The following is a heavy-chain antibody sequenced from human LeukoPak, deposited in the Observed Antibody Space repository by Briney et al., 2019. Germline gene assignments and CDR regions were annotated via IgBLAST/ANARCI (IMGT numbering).Heavy chain of an antibody. CDR3: ARDPRWFGEFDY. D-gene: IGHD3-10*01. CDR1: GFTFSSYS. V-gene: IGHV3-7*03. CDR2: IKQDGSEK. J-gene: IGHJ4*02. Sequence: GGSLRLSCAASGFTFSSYSMNWVRQAPGKGLEWVANIKQDGSEKYYVDSVKGRFTISRDNAKNSLYLQMNSLRAEDTAVYYCARDPRWFGEFDYWGQGTLVTVSS.